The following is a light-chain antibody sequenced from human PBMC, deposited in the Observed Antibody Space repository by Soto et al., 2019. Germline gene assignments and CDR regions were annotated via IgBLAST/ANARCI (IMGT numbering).Light chain of an antibody. V-gene: IGLV1-44*01. Sequence: QSVLTQPPSASGTPGQRGTISCSGSSSSIGSNTVNWYQQLPGTAPKLLIYSNNQRPSGVPDRFSGSKSGTSASLAISGLQSEDESDYYCAAWDDSLNAVVFGGGTKLTVL. CDR1: SSSIGSNT. CDR2: SNN. J-gene: IGLJ2*01. CDR3: AAWDDSLNAVV.